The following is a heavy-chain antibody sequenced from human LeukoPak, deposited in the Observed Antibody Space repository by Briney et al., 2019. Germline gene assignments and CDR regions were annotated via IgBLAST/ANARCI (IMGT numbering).Heavy chain of an antibody. Sequence: ASETLSLTCAVSGVSISSSSWWSWVRQPPGKGLEWIGEIYHSGSTNYNPSLKSRVTISVDKSKNQFSLKLSSVTAADTAVYFCARIMGRGYCISTSCRGDWFDPWGQGTLVTVSS. D-gene: IGHD2-2*01. V-gene: IGHV4-4*02. CDR1: GVSISSSSW. CDR3: ARIMGRGYCISTSCRGDWFDP. J-gene: IGHJ5*02. CDR2: IYHSGST.